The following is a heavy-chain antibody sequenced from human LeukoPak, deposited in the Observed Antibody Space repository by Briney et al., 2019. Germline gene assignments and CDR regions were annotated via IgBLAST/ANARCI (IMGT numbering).Heavy chain of an antibody. J-gene: IGHJ5*02. CDR1: GGSISSSSYY. D-gene: IGHD2-2*02. V-gene: IGHV4-39*07. CDR3: ARVVVPAAIQGRGDWFDP. CDR2: IYYSGST. Sequence: PSETLSLTCTVSGGSISSSSYYWGWIRQPPGKGLEWIGSIYYSGSTYYNPSLKSRVTISVDTSKNQFSLKLSSVTAADTAVYYCARVVVPAAIQGRGDWFDPWGQGTLATVSS.